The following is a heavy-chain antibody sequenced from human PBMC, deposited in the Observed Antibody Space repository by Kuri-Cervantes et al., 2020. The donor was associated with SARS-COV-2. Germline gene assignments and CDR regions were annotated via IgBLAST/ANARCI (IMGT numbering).Heavy chain of an antibody. CDR1: GGTFSSYA. V-gene: IGHV1-69*06. D-gene: IGHD2-2*01. CDR3: ARGYRYCSSTSCPTPYYFDY. CDR2: IIPIFGTA. Sequence: SVKVSCKASGGTFSSYAISWVRQAPGQGLEWTGGIIPIFGTANYAQKFQGRVTITADKSTSTAYMELSSLRSEDTAVYYCARGYRYCSSTSCPTPYYFDYWGQGTLVTVSS. J-gene: IGHJ4*02.